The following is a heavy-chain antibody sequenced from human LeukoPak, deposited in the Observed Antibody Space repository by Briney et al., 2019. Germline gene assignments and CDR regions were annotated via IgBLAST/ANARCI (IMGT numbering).Heavy chain of an antibody. Sequence: ASVKVSCKASVYTFTSYDINWVRQAPGQGLEWMGWINPNSGGTNYAQKFQGRVTMTRDTSISTAYMELSRLRSDDTAVYYCARLIEDSSGYYLDYWGQGTLVTVSS. CDR3: ARLIEDSSGYYLDY. CDR2: INPNSGGT. J-gene: IGHJ4*02. V-gene: IGHV1-2*02. D-gene: IGHD3-22*01. CDR1: VYTFTSYD.